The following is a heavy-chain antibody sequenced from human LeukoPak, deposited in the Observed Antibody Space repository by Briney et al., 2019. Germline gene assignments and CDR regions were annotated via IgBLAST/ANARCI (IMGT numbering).Heavy chain of an antibody. V-gene: IGHV4-59*01. CDR3: ARDTRSYDSSGYYFFDF. J-gene: IGHJ4*02. D-gene: IGHD3-22*01. Sequence: SDTLSLTCTVSGGYISTYYWSWIRQPPGKGLEWIGYIYYSGTTTYNPSLRSRVTISVDTSKNLFSLKLSSVTAADTAVYYCARDTRSYDSSGYYFFDFWGQGTLVTVSS. CDR1: GGYISTYY. CDR2: IYYSGTT.